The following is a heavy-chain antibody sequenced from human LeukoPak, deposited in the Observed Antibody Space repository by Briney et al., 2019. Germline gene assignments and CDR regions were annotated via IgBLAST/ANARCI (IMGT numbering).Heavy chain of an antibody. D-gene: IGHD6-6*01. Sequence: GESLKISCKGSGYSFTSYWIGWVRQMPGKGLEWMGIIYPGDSDTRYSPSFQGQVTVSADKSISTAYLQWSSLKASDTAMYYCASSYSSSSGDPNWFDPWGQGTLVTVSS. V-gene: IGHV5-51*01. J-gene: IGHJ5*02. CDR3: ASSYSSSSGDPNWFDP. CDR1: GYSFTSYW. CDR2: IYPGDSDT.